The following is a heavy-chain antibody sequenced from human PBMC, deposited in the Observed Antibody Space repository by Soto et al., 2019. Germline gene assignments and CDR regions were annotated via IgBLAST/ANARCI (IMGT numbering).Heavy chain of an antibody. CDR1: GGSISSSSYY. CDR2: IYYSGST. Sequence: PWETLSLTCTVSGGSISSSSYYWGWIRQPPGKGLEWIGSIYYSGSTYYNPSLKSRVTISVDTSKNQFSLKLSSVTAADTAVYYCARFHSSSWYYFDYWGQGTLVTVSS. D-gene: IGHD6-13*01. CDR3: ARFHSSSWYYFDY. J-gene: IGHJ4*02. V-gene: IGHV4-39*01.